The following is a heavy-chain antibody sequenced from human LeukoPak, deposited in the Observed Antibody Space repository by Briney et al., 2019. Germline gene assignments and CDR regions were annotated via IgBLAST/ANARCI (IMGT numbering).Heavy chain of an antibody. CDR2: ISSSGSTI. J-gene: IGHJ5*02. V-gene: IGHV3-48*03. Sequence: GGSLRLSCAASGFTFSSYEMNWVRQAPGKGLEWVSYISSSGSTIYYADSVKGRFTISRDNAKNSLYLQMNSLRVEDTAVYYCARSAGTWFDPWGQGTLVTVSS. CDR1: GFTFSSYE. D-gene: IGHD1-1*01. CDR3: ARSAGTWFDP.